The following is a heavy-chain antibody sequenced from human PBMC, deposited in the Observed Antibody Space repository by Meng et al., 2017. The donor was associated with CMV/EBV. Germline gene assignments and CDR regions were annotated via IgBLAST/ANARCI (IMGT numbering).Heavy chain of an antibody. CDR3: ARYNWNVDYYYGMDV. Sequence: SETLSLTCTVSGGSISSYYWSWIRQPPGKGLEWIGYIYYSGSTNYNPSLKSRVTISVDTSKNQFSLKLSSVTAADTAGYYCARYNWNVDYYYGMDVWGQGTTVTVSS. CDR1: GGSISSYY. J-gene: IGHJ6*02. V-gene: IGHV4-59*01. D-gene: IGHD1-20*01. CDR2: IYYSGST.